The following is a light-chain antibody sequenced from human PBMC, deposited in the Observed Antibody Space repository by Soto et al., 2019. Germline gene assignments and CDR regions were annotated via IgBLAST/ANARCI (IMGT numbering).Light chain of an antibody. J-gene: IGLJ2*01. CDR3: AAWDDSLSGVV. CDR1: SSNIGSNY. Sequence: QSVLTQSPSASGTPGQRVTISCSGSSSNIGSNYVYWYQQLPGTAPKLLIYRNNQRPSGVPDRFSGSKSGTSASLAISGLRSEDEADYYCAAWDDSLSGVVFGGGTKVPVL. V-gene: IGLV1-47*01. CDR2: RNN.